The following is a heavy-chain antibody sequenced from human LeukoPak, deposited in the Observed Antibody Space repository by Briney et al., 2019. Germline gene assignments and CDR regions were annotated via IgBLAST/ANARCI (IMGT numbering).Heavy chain of an antibody. CDR1: GGSISSYY. J-gene: IGHJ2*01. Sequence: PSETLSLTCTVSGGSISSYYWSWIRQPPGKGLEWIGYIYYSGSTNYNPSLKSRVTISVDTSKNQFSLKLSSVTAADTAVYYCARGDSSGYYWYFDLWGRGTLVTVSS. V-gene: IGHV4-59*01. CDR2: IYYSGST. CDR3: ARGDSSGYYWYFDL. D-gene: IGHD3-22*01.